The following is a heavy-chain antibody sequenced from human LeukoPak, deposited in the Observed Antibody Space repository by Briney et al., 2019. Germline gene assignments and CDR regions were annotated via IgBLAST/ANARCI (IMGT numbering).Heavy chain of an antibody. J-gene: IGHJ4*02. CDR1: GFTFSSYG. V-gene: IGHV3-33*01. CDR3: ARDAYDFWSGYFRYFDY. CDR2: IWYDGSNK. Sequence: GGSLRLSCAASGFTFSSYGMHWVRQAPGKGLEWVAVIWYDGSNKYYADSVKGRFTISRDNSKNTLYLQMNSLRAEDTAVYYCARDAYDFWSGYFRYFDYWGPGTLVTVSS. D-gene: IGHD3-3*01.